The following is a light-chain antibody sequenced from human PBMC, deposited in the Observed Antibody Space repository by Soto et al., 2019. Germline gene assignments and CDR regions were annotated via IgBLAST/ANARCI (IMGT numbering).Light chain of an antibody. V-gene: IGKV1-27*01. J-gene: IGKJ3*01. CDR1: QDSRNF. Sequence: DIQMTQSPTSLSASVGDRVTITCRASQDSRNFVAWYQQKPGKAPKLLIYAASTLQSGVPSRFSGSGSGTDFTLTINSLQPEDVATYSGQKYSSVPVFGTGTKVEIK. CDR2: AAS. CDR3: QKYSSVPV.